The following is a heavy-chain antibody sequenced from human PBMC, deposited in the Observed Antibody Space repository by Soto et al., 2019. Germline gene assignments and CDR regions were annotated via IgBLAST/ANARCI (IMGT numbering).Heavy chain of an antibody. D-gene: IGHD3-22*01. J-gene: IGHJ5*02. CDR3: ARGRGTYYYDSSGYSWFDP. CDR2: ISAYNGNT. V-gene: IGHV1-18*01. CDR1: GYTFTSYG. Sequence: GASVKVSCKASGYTFTSYGISWVRQAPGQGLEWMGWISAYNGNTNYAQKLQGRVTMTTDTSTSTAYMELRSLRSDDTAVYYCARGRGTYYYDSSGYSWFDPWGQGTLVTVSS.